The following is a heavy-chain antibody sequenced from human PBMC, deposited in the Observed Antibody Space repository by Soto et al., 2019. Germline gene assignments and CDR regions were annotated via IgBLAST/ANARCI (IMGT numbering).Heavy chain of an antibody. V-gene: IGHV1-2*04. Sequence: ASVKVSCKASGYTFTGYYMHWVRQAPGQGLEWMGWINPNSGGTNYAQKFQSWVTMTRATSISTAYMELSRLRSDDTAVYYCARDFLVVEQAANEAYGIDVWGQGTTVTVSS. CDR1: GYTFTGYY. D-gene: IGHD2-2*01. J-gene: IGHJ6*02. CDR2: INPNSGGT. CDR3: ARDFLVVEQAANEAYGIDV.